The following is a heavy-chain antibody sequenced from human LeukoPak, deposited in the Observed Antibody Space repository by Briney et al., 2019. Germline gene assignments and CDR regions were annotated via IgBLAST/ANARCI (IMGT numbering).Heavy chain of an antibody. CDR1: EFSVGSNY. CDR2: IYSGGST. V-gene: IGHV3-66*02. Sequence: GGSLRLSCAASEFSVGSNYMSWVRQAPGKGLEWVSLIYSGGSTNYADSVKGRFTISRDNSKNTLYLQMNSLRAEDTAVYYCARVRSSSWLYYYYYYYMDVWGKGTTVTVSS. CDR3: ARVRSSSWLYYYYYYYMDV. J-gene: IGHJ6*03. D-gene: IGHD6-13*01.